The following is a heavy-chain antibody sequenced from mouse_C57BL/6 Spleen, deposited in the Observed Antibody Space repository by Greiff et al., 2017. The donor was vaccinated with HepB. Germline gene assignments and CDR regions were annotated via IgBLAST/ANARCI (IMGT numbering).Heavy chain of an antibody. J-gene: IGHJ4*01. CDR2: IDPNSGGT. CDR3: ARSGYDYVGDYAMDY. D-gene: IGHD2-4*01. V-gene: IGHV1-72*01. Sequence: QVQLQQPGAELVKPGASVKLSCKASGYTFTSYWMHWVKQRPGRGLEWIGRIDPNSGGTKYNEKFKSKATLTVDKPSSTAYTQLSSLTSEDSAVYYCARSGYDYVGDYAMDYWGQGTSVTVSS. CDR1: GYTFTSYW.